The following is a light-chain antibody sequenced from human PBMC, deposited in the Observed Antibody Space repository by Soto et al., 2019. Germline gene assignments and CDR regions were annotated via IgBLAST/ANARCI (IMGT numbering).Light chain of an antibody. J-gene: IGKJ5*01. CDR2: DTS. CDR1: QSVRSY. CDR3: PQRGIRLLT. V-gene: IGKV3-11*01. Sequence: ESVLTQPPAALSSSPGERPTLSCRASQSVRSYLAWYQQKHGQXHRXXIYDTSTRVTGIPARFSGSGSGTDGTITISSLEPEDGEIYDCPQRGIRLLTFGQGARLEI.